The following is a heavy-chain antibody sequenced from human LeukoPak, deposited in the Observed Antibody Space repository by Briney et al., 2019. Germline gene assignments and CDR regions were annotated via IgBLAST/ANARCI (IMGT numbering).Heavy chain of an antibody. J-gene: IGHJ6*02. CDR1: GNTFTSDG. CDR2: ISGYNGNT. D-gene: IGHD1-1*01. V-gene: IGHV1-18*01. Sequence: ASVKVPCKASGNTFTSDGMSWVRQAPGQGLEWMGWISGYNGNTNYAQKVQGRVTMTTDTSTSTAYMELRSLRSDDTAVYYCARVMYWDTTCAMGRGMDVWGQGTTVTVSS. CDR3: ARVMYWDTTCAMGRGMDV.